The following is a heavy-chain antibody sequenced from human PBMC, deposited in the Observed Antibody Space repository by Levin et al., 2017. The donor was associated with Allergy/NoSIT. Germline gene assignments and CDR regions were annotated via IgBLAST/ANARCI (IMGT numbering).Heavy chain of an antibody. CDR2: ISSSGGST. D-gene: IGHD2-15*01. CDR1: GFTFNHYV. V-gene: IGHV3-23*01. J-gene: IGHJ4*02. CDR3: AKGFAGGYCSGGSCYPFDY. Sequence: ETLSLTCEASGFTFNHYVMNWVRQTPGKGLEWVSSISSSGGSTYYADSVKGRFTISRDNSKNTLYLQMNSLRAEDTAVYYCAKGFAGGYCSGGSCYPFDYWGQGTLVTVSS.